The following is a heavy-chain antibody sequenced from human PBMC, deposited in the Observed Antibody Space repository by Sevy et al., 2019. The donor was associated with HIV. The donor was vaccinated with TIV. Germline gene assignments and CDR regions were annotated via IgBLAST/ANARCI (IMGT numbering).Heavy chain of an antibody. CDR2: IYYSGST. CDR1: GGSISSSSYY. V-gene: IGHV4-39*01. CDR3: ARPETAGDYDAFDI. D-gene: IGHD4-17*01. Sequence: SETLSLTCTVSGGSISSSSYYWGWIRQPPGKGLEWIGSIYYSGSTYLNPSLKSRVTISVDTSKNQFSLKLSSVTAADTAVYYWARPETAGDYDAFDIWGQGTMVTVSS. J-gene: IGHJ3*02.